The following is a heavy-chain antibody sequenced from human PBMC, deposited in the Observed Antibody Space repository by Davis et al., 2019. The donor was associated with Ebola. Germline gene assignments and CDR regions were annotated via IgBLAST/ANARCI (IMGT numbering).Heavy chain of an antibody. CDR3: ARNNYDVWSGLLYYYYGMDV. V-gene: IGHV3-7*03. CDR2: IKQDGSEK. CDR1: GFSFSTYA. Sequence: GESLKISCAASGFSFSTYAMYWVRQAPGKGLEWVANIKQDGSEKYYVDSVKGRFTISRDNAKNSLYLQMNSLRAEDTAVYYCARNNYDVWSGLLYYYYGMDVWGQGTTVTVSS. J-gene: IGHJ6*02. D-gene: IGHD3-3*01.